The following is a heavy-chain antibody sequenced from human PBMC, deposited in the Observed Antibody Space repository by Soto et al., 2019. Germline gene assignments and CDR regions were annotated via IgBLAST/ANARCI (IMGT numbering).Heavy chain of an antibody. J-gene: IGHJ6*02. CDR1: GYTFSSYG. Sequence: QGQLVQSGGEVKKSGASVKVSCKASGYTFSSYGMSWVRQAPGQRLEWMGWISGYNGDTNYAQKFQGRVTMTIDTSTSAAYTELRSLTADATAVSYCAKKGQPRYYYYGLDVWGQGTTVTVSS. V-gene: IGHV1-18*01. CDR2: ISGYNGDT. CDR3: AKKGQPRYYYYGLDV.